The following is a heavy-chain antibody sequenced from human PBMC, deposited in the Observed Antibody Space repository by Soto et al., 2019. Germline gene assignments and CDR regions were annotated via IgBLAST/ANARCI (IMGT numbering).Heavy chain of an antibody. CDR1: GYTFTSYD. J-gene: IGHJ5*02. D-gene: IGHD3-10*01. CDR2: MNPNSGNT. V-gene: IGHV1-8*01. Sequence: QVQLVQSGAEVKKPGASVKVSCKASGYTFTSYDINWVRQATGQGLEWMGWMNPNSGNTGYAQKFQGRVTMTRNTSISTAYMELSSLRTEDTDVYYCARDPRLLWFGESTTGTNWFDPWGQGTLVTVSS. CDR3: ARDPRLLWFGESTTGTNWFDP.